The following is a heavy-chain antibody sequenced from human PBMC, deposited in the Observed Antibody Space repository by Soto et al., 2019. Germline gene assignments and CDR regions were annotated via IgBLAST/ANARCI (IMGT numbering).Heavy chain of an antibody. Sequence: QVQLVESGGGVVQPGRSLRLSCAASGFTFSSYGMHWVRQAPGKGLEWLAVIWYDGSNKYYADSVKGRFTISRDNSKNTLYLQMNSLRAEDTAVYYCARDALGPFPGYFDYWGQGTLVTVSS. CDR3: ARDALGPFPGYFDY. CDR2: IWYDGSNK. J-gene: IGHJ4*02. CDR1: GFTFSSYG. D-gene: IGHD7-27*01. V-gene: IGHV3-33*01.